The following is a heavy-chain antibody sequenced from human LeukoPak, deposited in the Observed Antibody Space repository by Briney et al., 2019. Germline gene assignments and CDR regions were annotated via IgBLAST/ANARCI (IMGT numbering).Heavy chain of an antibody. Sequence: ASVKVSCKASNYTFTSYGISWVRQAPGQGLEWMAWINAYNGDTNYAQKFQGRVTLTTDTSTSTAYMELRSLRSDDTAVYYCARDRSILEWLQEKRQYNWFDPWGQGTLVTVSS. D-gene: IGHD3-3*01. CDR3: ARDRSILEWLQEKRQYNWFDP. CDR1: NYTFTSYG. CDR2: INAYNGDT. J-gene: IGHJ5*02. V-gene: IGHV1-18*01.